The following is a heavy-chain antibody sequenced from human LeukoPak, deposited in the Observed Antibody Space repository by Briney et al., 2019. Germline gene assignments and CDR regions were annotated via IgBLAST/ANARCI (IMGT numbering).Heavy chain of an antibody. CDR2: ISSSSSYI. CDR1: GFTFSSYS. CDR3: ARDGEYSSSGDY. D-gene: IGHD6-13*01. J-gene: IGHJ4*02. Sequence: GGSLRLSCAASGFTFSSYSMNWVRQAPGKGLEWVSSISSSSSYIYYADSVKGRFTISRDNAKNSLYLQMNSLRAEDTAVYHCARDGEYSSSGDYWGQGTLVTVSS. V-gene: IGHV3-21*01.